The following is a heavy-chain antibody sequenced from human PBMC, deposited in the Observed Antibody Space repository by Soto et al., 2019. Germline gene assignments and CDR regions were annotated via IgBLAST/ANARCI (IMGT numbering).Heavy chain of an antibody. V-gene: IGHV3-7*05. CDR1: GFTFSSYW. CDR3: AREGRITVVGGFTEFNC. CDR2: IKQDGSEK. D-gene: IGHD3-10*01. J-gene: IGHJ4*02. Sequence: EVQLVESGGGLVQPGGSLRLSCAASGFTFSSYWMSWVRQAPGKGLEWEANIKQDGSEKYYVDSVKCRFTISRDNARHSLFLEMISLRAYDTAVYYCAREGRITVVGGFTEFNCWSRVTLVAVSA.